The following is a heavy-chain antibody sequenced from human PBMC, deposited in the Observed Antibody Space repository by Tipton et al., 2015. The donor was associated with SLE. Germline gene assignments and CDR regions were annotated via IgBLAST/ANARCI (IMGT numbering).Heavy chain of an antibody. V-gene: IGHV1-18*01. CDR2: ISTYRNHT. D-gene: IGHD1-7*01. Sequence: QLVQSGAEVKMPGASVKVSCKASGYRFTTFGINWARHAPGQGLEWMGWISTYRNHTSFAQNFQGRVTMTTDTSTATAYMELRSLRSDDTAVYYCARDWWNYGYHSGMDAWGQGTTVTVSS. J-gene: IGHJ6*02. CDR3: ARDWWNYGYHSGMDA. CDR1: GYRFTTFG.